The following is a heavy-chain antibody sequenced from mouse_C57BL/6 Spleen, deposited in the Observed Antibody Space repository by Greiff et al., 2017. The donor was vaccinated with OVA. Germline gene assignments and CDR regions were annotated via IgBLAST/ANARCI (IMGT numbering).Heavy chain of an antibody. J-gene: IGHJ2*01. CDR3: ARNRKLGGYFDY. D-gene: IGHD4-1*01. Sequence: QVQLQQSGAELVKPGASVKISCKASGYAFSSYWMNWVKQRPGKGLEWIGQIYPGDGDTNYNGKFKGKATLTADKSSSTAYMQLSSLTSEDSAVYFCARNRKLGGYFDYWGQGTTLTVSS. V-gene: IGHV1-80*01. CDR2: IYPGDGDT. CDR1: GYAFSSYW.